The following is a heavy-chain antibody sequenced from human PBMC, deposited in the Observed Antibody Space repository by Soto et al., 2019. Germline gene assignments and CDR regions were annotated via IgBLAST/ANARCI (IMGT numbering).Heavy chain of an antibody. CDR2: INPKSGGT. V-gene: IGHV1-2*04. CDR1: GYSFTDYH. Sequence: ASVKVSCKASGYSFTDYHIHWVRQAPGQGLEWLGRINPKSGGTSTAQKFQGWVTMTTDTSISTASMELTRLTSDDTAIYYCARGDSTDCSNGVCSFFYNHDMDVWGQGTTITVYS. CDR3: ARGDSTDCSNGVCSFFYNHDMDV. J-gene: IGHJ6*02. D-gene: IGHD2-8*01.